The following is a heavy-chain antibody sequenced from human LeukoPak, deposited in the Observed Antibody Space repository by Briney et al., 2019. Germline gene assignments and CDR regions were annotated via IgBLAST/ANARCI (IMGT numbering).Heavy chain of an antibody. J-gene: IGHJ3*02. CDR2: IRYDGSNK. CDR1: GFIFNNYG. CDR3: AKDLGFDI. Sequence: GGSLRLSCAASGFIFNNYGMHWVRQAPGKGLEWVAFIRYDGSNKYYADSVKGRFTISRDNSKNTLYLQMNSLRAEDTAVYYCAKDLGFDIWGQGTMVTVSS. V-gene: IGHV3-30*02.